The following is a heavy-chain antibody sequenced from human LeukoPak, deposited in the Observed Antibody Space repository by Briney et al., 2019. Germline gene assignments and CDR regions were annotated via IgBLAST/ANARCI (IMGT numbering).Heavy chain of an antibody. CDR2: ISAYNGNT. Sequence: ASVKVSCKASGYTFTSYGISWVRQAPGQGLEWMGWISAYNGNTNYAQKLQGRVTMTTDTSTSTAYMELRSLRSDDTAVYYCARTRELYFWSPDAFDIWGQGTMVTVSS. CDR1: GYTFTSYG. V-gene: IGHV1-18*01. D-gene: IGHD1-26*01. CDR3: ARTRELYFWSPDAFDI. J-gene: IGHJ3*02.